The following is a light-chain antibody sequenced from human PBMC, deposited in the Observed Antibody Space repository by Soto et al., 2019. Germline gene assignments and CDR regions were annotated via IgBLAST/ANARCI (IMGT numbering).Light chain of an antibody. CDR2: GAS. CDR3: QQYGSSGT. J-gene: IGKJ1*01. Sequence: EIVLTQSPGTLSLSPGERATLSCRASQSVSSSYLAWYQQKPGQAPRLLIYGASSRTTGIPDRFSGSGSGTEFTLTISSLQPDDFATYYCQQYGSSGTFGQGTKVDIK. CDR1: QSVSSSY. V-gene: IGKV3-20*01.